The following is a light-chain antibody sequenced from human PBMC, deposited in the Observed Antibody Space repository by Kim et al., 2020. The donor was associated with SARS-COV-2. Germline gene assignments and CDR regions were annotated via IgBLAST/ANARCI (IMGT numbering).Light chain of an antibody. CDR2: EDN. V-gene: IGLV6-57*01. Sequence: NFMLTQPHSVSESPGKTVIISCTRSSGSIAANYVQWYQQRPGSSPNIVIYEDNQRPSGVPDRFSGSIDSSSNSASLTISGLKTEDEADYYCQSYDSTTRVFGGGTQLTVL. J-gene: IGLJ3*02. CDR1: SGSIAANY. CDR3: QSYDSTTRV.